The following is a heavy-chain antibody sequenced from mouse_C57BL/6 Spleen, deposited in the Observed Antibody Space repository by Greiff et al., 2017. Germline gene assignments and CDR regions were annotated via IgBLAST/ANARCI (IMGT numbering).Heavy chain of an antibody. CDR1: GYTFTSYW. V-gene: IGHV1-50*01. Sequence: QVQLQQPGAELVKPGASVKLSCKASGYTFTSYWMQWVNQRPGQGLEWIGEIDPSDSYTNYNQKFKGKATLTVDTSSSTAYMQLSSLTSEDSAVYYCASPQTAQARYYYAMDYWGQGTSVTVSS. CDR3: ASPQTAQARYYYAMDY. J-gene: IGHJ4*01. CDR2: IDPSDSYT. D-gene: IGHD3-2*02.